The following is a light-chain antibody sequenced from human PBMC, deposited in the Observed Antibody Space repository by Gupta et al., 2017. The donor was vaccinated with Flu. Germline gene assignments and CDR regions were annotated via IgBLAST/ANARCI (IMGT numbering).Light chain of an antibody. CDR2: EVT. V-gene: IGLV2-14*01. CDR1: SSDVGGYNY. Sequence: SALTQPASVSGSPGQSITISCTGTSSDVGGYNYVSWYQQHPGKAPKLLISEVTNRPSGVSNRFSGSKSGNTASLTISGLQAEDEADYYCSSYASSGIPYVFGTGTKVTVL. CDR3: SSYASSGIPYV. J-gene: IGLJ1*01.